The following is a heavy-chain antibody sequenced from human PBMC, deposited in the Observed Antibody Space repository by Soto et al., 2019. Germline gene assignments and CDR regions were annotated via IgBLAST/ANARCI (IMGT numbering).Heavy chain of an antibody. CDR2: INAGNGNT. CDR1: GYTFTSYA. V-gene: IGHV1-3*01. D-gene: IGHD3-16*01. J-gene: IGHJ5*02. CDR3: ARDRGVYDYIWGSTNWFDP. Sequence: QVPLVQSGAEVKKPGASVKVSCKASGYTFTSYAMHWVRQAPGQRLEWMGWINAGNGNTKYSQKFQGRVTITRDTSASTAYMELSSLRSEDTAVYYCARDRGVYDYIWGSTNWFDPWGQGTLVTVSS.